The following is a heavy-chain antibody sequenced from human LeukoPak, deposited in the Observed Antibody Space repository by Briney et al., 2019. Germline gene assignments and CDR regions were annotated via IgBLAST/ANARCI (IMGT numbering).Heavy chain of an antibody. D-gene: IGHD2-8*01. Sequence: PGRSLRLSCAAASGFTFSRNGMHWVRQAPGKGLEWVALIWFDGSKKYYADSVKGRFTISRDNSKNTLYLQMNSLRAEDTAVYYCARPYVSTRNVFAVWGQGTVVTVSS. CDR1: GFTFSRNG. CDR3: ARPYVSTRNVFAV. J-gene: IGHJ3*01. CDR2: IWFDGSKK. V-gene: IGHV3-33*01.